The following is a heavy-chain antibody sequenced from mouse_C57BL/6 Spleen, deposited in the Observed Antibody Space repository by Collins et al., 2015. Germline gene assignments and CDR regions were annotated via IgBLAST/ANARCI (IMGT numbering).Heavy chain of an antibody. V-gene: IGHV1-52*01. J-gene: IGHJ3*01. D-gene: IGHD1-1*01. CDR3: ARPHYYGSSSFAY. Sequence: QVQLQQPGAELVRPGSSVKLSCKASGYTFTSYWMHWVKQRPIQGLEWIGNIDPSDSETHYNQKFKDKATLTVDESSSTAYMQLSSLTSEDSAVYYCARPHYYGSSSFAYWGQGTLVTVSA. CDR1: GYTFTSYW. CDR2: IDPSDSET.